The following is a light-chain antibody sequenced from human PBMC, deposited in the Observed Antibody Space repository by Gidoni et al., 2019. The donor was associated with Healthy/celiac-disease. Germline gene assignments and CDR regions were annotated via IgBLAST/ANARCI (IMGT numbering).Light chain of an antibody. CDR1: QSISSW. CDR3: QQYNSYSPYT. CDR2: DAS. V-gene: IGKV1-5*01. Sequence: DIQMTQSPSTLSASVGDSVTITCRASQSISSWLAWYQQKPGKAPKPLIYDASSLESGVPPRFSGSGSGTEFTLTISSLQPDDFATYYCQQYNSYSPYTFGQGTKLEIK. J-gene: IGKJ2*01.